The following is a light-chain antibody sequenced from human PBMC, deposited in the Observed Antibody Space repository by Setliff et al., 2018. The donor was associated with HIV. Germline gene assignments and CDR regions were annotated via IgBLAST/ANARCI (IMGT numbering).Light chain of an antibody. V-gene: IGLV2-14*01. J-gene: IGLJ2*01. CDR2: DVS. CDR3: SSYTSSSSVV. CDR1: SSDVGGYNY. Sequence: QSALTQPASVSGSPGQSITISCTGTSSDVGGYNYVSWYQQHPGKAPKLMIYDVSKRPSGVSNRFSCSKSGNTASLTISGLQADDEADYYCSSYTSSSSVVFGGGTKVTVL.